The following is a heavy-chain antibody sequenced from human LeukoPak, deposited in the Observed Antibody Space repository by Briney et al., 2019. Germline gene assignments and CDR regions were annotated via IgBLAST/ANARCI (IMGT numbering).Heavy chain of an antibody. V-gene: IGHV5-51*01. D-gene: IGHD1-1*01. CDR2: VYPRDSDT. J-gene: IGHJ4*02. CDR3: ARPGERSRRDWNLDQ. CDR1: GYSFSNYW. Sequence: GESLKISCKASGYSFSNYWLGWVRQVPGKGLEWMGLVYPRDSDTRYSPSFQGQVTISADKSISTAYLQWSSLKASDTAVYYCARPGERSRRDWNLDQWGQGTLVTVSS.